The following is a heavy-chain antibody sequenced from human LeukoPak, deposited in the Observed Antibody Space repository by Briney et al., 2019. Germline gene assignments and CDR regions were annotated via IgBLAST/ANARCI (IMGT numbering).Heavy chain of an antibody. CDR2: IYPGDSDT. Sequence: GESLKISCKASGYSFTSYWIGWVRQMPGKGLEWMGSIYPGDSDTRYSPSFQGQVTISADKSISTAYLQWSSLKASDTAMYYCAGRYYYDSSGYSDYWGQGTLVTASS. CDR3: AGRYYYDSSGYSDY. CDR1: GYSFTSYW. V-gene: IGHV5-51*01. D-gene: IGHD3-22*01. J-gene: IGHJ4*02.